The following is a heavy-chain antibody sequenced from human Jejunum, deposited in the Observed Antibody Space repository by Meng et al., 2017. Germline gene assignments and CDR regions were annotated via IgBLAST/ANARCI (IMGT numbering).Heavy chain of an antibody. J-gene: IGHJ5*02. D-gene: IGHD6-13*01. Sequence: QLQESGPGLLKPWGTLSLTCAVSGASISDNNWWSWVRQAPGKGLEWIGEIHHTGNINYNPSLKSRVTMSLDKPKNQFSLEVTSVTAADTAVYYCARDLLGPAIAATGWFDPWGQGTLVTVSS. CDR1: GASISDNNW. CDR3: ARDLLGPAIAATGWFDP. V-gene: IGHV4-4*02. CDR2: IHHTGNI.